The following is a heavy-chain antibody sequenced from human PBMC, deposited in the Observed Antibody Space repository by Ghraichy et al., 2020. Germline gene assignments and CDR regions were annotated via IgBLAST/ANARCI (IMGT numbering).Heavy chain of an antibody. V-gene: IGHV3-7*01. D-gene: IGHD2-15*01. J-gene: IGHJ4*02. CDR2: IKQDGSEK. CDR1: GFTFSSYW. CDR3: ARDGGSGYGPYCSGGSCSLPLDD. Sequence: GGSLRLSCAASGFTFSSYWMSWVRQAPGKGLEWVANIKQDGSEKYYVDSVKGRFTISRDNAKNSLYLQMNSLRAEDTAVYYCARDGGSGYGPYCSGGSCSLPLDDWGQGTLVTVSS.